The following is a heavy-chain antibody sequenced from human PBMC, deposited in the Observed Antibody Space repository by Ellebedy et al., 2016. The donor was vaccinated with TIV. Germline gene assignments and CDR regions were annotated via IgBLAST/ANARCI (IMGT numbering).Heavy chain of an antibody. CDR1: GFTFSTDS. V-gene: IGHV3-48*02. Sequence: GESLKISCAASGFTFSTDSMNSSRQAPRNGLERVSYITRPSNTIYYADSVNGRFTVSSDNAKNSLSLQMNRLRDEDTAVYYCARETYQPVNFDLWGQGTLFTVSA. CDR3: ARETYQPVNFDL. J-gene: IGHJ4*02. D-gene: IGHD2-2*01. CDR2: ITRPSNTI.